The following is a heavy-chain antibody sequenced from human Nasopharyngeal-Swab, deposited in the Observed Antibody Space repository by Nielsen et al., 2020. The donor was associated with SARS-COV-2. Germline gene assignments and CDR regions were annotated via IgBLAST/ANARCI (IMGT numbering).Heavy chain of an antibody. D-gene: IGHD2-2*01. CDR2: VNEDGSRT. Sequence: GESLKISCKGSGFTFRNYALSWVRQTPGKGLVWVSRVNEDGSRTDYADSVRGRFTISRDNAKNTLYLQMNSLRVEDTAVYYCVKHQGSASDQWGQGTLVTVSS. CDR3: VKHQGSASDQ. V-gene: IGHV3-74*01. CDR1: GFTFRNYA. J-gene: IGHJ4*02.